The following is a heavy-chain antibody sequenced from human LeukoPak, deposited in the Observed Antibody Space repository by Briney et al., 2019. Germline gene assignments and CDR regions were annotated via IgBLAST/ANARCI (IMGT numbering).Heavy chain of an antibody. D-gene: IGHD3-3*01. J-gene: IGHJ3*02. CDR3: AANDFWSGPDDAFDI. CDR2: INPNSGGT. Sequence: ASVKVSCTASGYTFTSYGISWVRQAPGQGLEWMGRINPNSGGTNYAQKFQGRVTMTRDTSISTAYMELSRLRSDDTAVYYCAANDFWSGPDDAFDIWGQGTMVTVSS. CDR1: GYTFTSYG. V-gene: IGHV1-2*06.